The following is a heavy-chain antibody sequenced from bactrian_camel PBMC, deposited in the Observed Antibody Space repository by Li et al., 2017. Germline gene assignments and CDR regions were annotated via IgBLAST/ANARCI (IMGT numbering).Heavy chain of an antibody. CDR1: GFIVSSQW. Sequence: VQLVESGGGLVQPGGSLRLSCSASGFIVSSQWMYWLRQAPGKGLEWVSSINSDGDTIYYQSSVKGRFTISRDNAKSTVYLQMNRLSSEDTALYYCATRVSDCACYTGDGCYSHRGQGTQVTVS. J-gene: IGHJ4*01. V-gene: IGHV3S1*01. D-gene: IGHD2*01. CDR2: INSDGDTI.